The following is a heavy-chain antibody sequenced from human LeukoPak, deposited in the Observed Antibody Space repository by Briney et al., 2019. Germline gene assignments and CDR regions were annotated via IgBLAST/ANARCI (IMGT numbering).Heavy chain of an antibody. CDR3: ARGRYSRTCRWLDP. J-gene: IGHJ5*02. CDR2: INDSGGST. V-gene: IGHV3-23*01. D-gene: IGHD4-11*01. Sequence: PGGSLRLSCAASGFTFSSYAMSWVRQAPGKGLEWVSAINDSGGSTYYADSVKGRFTISRDNSKNTLYLQMNSLRAEDTAVYYCARGRYSRTCRWLDPWGQGTLVTVSS. CDR1: GFTFSSYA.